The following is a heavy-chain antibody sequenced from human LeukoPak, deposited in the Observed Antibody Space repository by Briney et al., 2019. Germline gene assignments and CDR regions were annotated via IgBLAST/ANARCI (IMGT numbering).Heavy chain of an antibody. CDR1: GFTFSSYA. CDR2: ISYDGSNK. D-gene: IGHD1-26*01. Sequence: GRSLRLSCAASGFTFSSYAVHWVRQAPGKGLEWVAVISYDGSNKYYADSVKGRFTVSRDNAKNSLYLQMNSLRAEDTALYYCARGGSGSYLWYFDYWGQGTLVTVSS. CDR3: ARGGSGSYLWYFDY. J-gene: IGHJ4*02. V-gene: IGHV3-30*04.